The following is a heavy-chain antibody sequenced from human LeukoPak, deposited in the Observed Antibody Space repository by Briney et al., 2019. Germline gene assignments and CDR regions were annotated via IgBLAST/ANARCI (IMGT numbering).Heavy chain of an antibody. D-gene: IGHD3-22*01. V-gene: IGHV4-4*07. CDR1: GGSISSYY. Sequence: SETLSLTCTVSGGSISSYYWSWIRQPAGKGLEWIGRIYTSGSTNYNPSLKSRVTMSVDTSKNQFSLKLSSVTAADTAVYYCARDLHYYDSSGIPQGGYFDYWGQGTLVTVSS. CDR3: ARDLHYYDSSGIPQGGYFDY. CDR2: IYTSGST. J-gene: IGHJ4*02.